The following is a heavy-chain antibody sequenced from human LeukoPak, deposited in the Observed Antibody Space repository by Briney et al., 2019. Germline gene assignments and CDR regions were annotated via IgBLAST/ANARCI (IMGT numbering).Heavy chain of an antibody. CDR1: GVSISSYY. CDR3: ARQGIAAYYDP. D-gene: IGHD6-13*01. V-gene: IGHV4-59*08. CDR2: VYYSGST. J-gene: IGHJ5*02. Sequence: SETLSLTCTVSGVSISSYYWSWIRQPPGKGLEWIGYVYYSGSTNYNPSLKSRVTISLDTSKNHFSLKLSSVTAADTAVYYCARQGIAAYYDPWGQGTLVTVSS.